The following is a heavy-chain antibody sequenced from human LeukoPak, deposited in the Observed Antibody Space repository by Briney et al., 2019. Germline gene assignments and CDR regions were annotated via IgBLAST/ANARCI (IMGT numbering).Heavy chain of an antibody. Sequence: GGSLRLSCAASGFTFSNYALSWVRQAPGKGLEWVSAIHYSGGSTYYADSVKGRFTISRDSAKDLLYLQMNSLRAEDTGVYYCARGLRGYTYGLDYWGQGTLVAVSS. J-gene: IGHJ4*02. D-gene: IGHD5-18*01. V-gene: IGHV3-23*01. CDR3: ARGLRGYTYGLDY. CDR1: GFTFSNYA. CDR2: IHYSGGST.